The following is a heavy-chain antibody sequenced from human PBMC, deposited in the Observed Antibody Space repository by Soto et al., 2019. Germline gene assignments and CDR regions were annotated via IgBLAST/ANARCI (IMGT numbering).Heavy chain of an antibody. CDR1: GYTFTNYG. CDR3: ARSGRYYGGDTAY. CDR2: ISAYNGDT. J-gene: IGHJ4*02. Sequence: QVQLVQSGAEVKKPGASVKVSCKASGYTFTNYGFSWVRQAPGQGLELMGWISAYNGDTNFAQKFQGRVTLTTDTSTSTAYMELRSLRSADTVVYYCARSGRYYGGDTAYWGQGTLVTVSS. D-gene: IGHD2-21*02. V-gene: IGHV1-18*01.